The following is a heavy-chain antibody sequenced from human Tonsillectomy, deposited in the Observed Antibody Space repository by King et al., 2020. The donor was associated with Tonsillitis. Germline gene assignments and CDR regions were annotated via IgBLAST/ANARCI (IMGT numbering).Heavy chain of an antibody. J-gene: IGHJ4*02. D-gene: IGHD3-22*01. CDR2: ISYDGSNK. Sequence: VQLVESGGGVVQPGRSLRLSCAASGFTFSSYAMHWVRQAPGKGLEWVAVISYDGSNKYYADSVKGRFTVSRDNSKNTLYLQMNSLRAEDTAVYYCARELRRQMDYYDSSGYYYYWGQGTLVTVSS. CDR1: GFTFSSYA. CDR3: ARELRRQMDYYDSSGYYYY. V-gene: IGHV3-30-3*01.